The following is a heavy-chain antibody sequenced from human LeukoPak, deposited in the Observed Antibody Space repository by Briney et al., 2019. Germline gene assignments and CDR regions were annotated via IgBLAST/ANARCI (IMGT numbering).Heavy chain of an antibody. Sequence: GASLRLSCTASGYTFTSYAMSWVRQAPGQGLEWMGPISRSGGSTYYADTVKGRFTISRDTSKNTLYLQLNSLRAEDTAVYYCAKDHLDYYCYYIDVWGKGTTVTVSS. D-gene: IGHD1-1*01. CDR3: AKDHLDYYCYYIDV. CDR2: ISRSGGST. J-gene: IGHJ6*03. V-gene: IGHV3-23*01. CDR1: GYTFTSYA.